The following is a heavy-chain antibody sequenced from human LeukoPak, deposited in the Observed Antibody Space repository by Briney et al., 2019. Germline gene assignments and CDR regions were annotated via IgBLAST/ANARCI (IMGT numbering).Heavy chain of an antibody. J-gene: IGHJ5*02. Sequence: GGSLRLSCAASGFTFSTYNMNWVRQAPGKGLEWVSSITSSSSYIYYADSVKGRFTISRDNARNSLYLQMNTLGAEDTAVYSCARGADGVSSNSRGWFDPWGQGTLVTVSS. CDR2: ITSSSSYI. CDR3: ARGADGVSSNSRGWFDP. V-gene: IGHV3-21*01. D-gene: IGHD2-15*01. CDR1: GFTFSTYN.